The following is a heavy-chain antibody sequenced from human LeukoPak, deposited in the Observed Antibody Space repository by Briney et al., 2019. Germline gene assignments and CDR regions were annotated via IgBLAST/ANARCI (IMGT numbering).Heavy chain of an antibody. D-gene: IGHD2-15*01. Sequence: GTSVKVSCTASGFTFTSSAVQWVRQARGQRLEWIGWIVVGSGNTNYAQKFQERVTIIRDMSTSTAYMELSSLRSEDTAVYYCAADCSGGSCYSGAGYYYYYGMDVWGQGTTVTVSS. J-gene: IGHJ6*02. V-gene: IGHV1-58*01. CDR3: AADCSGGSCYSGAGYYYYYGMDV. CDR2: IVVGSGNT. CDR1: GFTFTSSA.